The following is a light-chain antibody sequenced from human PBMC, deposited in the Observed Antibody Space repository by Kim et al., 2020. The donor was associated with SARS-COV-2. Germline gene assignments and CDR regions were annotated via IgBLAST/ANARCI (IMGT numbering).Light chain of an antibody. CDR1: SSDIGDYNF. CDR2: DVT. CDR3: SSFTDWTTV. Sequence: PGQSITISCTGTSSDIGDYNFVSWYQQHPGKAPKLMIYDVTKRPAGVSNRVSGSKSGNTASMTISGLQVEDEADYYCSSFTDWTTVFGGGTQLTVL. J-gene: IGLJ3*02. V-gene: IGLV2-14*03.